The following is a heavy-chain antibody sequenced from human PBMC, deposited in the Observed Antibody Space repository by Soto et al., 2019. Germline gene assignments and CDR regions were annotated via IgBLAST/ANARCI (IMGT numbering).Heavy chain of an antibody. J-gene: IGHJ3*02. CDR3: ARVGGIAYCGGDCYSAYAFDI. CDR2: ISAYNGNT. CDR1: GYTFTSCC. D-gene: IGHD2-21*02. Sequence: ASVNVSCKSSGYTFTSCCISWVRQAPGQGLECTGWISAYNGNTNYAQKLQGRVTMTTDTSTSTAYMELRSLRSDDTAVYYCARVGGIAYCGGDCYSAYAFDIWGQGTMVTVSS. V-gene: IGHV1-18*01.